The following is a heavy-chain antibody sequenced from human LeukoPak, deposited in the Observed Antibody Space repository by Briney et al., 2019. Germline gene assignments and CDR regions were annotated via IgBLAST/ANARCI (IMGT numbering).Heavy chain of an antibody. CDR2: IYYSGST. CDR1: GDSISFYY. D-gene: IGHD2-2*01. CDR3: AAGYCSSTSCYGGRWFDP. Sequence: SETLSLTCTVSGDSISFYYWSWIRQPPGKGLEWIGYIYYSGSTNYNPSLKSRVTISVDTSKNQFSLKLSSVTAADTAVYYCAAGYCSSTSCYGGRWFDPWGQGTLVTVSS. V-gene: IGHV4-59*01. J-gene: IGHJ5*02.